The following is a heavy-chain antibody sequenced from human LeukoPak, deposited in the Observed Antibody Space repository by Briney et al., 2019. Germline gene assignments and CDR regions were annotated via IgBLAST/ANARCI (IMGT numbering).Heavy chain of an antibody. Sequence: TGGSLRLSCAASGFIFSNYGMHWVRQAPGKGLEWVAFIWYAGSDKYYADSVKGRFTISRDNSRNTLYLQMNSLRADDTAVYYCAKDRCSSTSCSFDYWGQGTLVTVSS. V-gene: IGHV3-30*02. D-gene: IGHD2-2*01. CDR1: GFIFSNYG. CDR3: AKDRCSSTSCSFDY. CDR2: IWYAGSDK. J-gene: IGHJ4*02.